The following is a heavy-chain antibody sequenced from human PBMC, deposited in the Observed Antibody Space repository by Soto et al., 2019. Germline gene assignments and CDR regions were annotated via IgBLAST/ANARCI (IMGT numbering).Heavy chain of an antibody. CDR2: ISYDGSNK. Sequence: PGGSLRLSCAASGFTFSSYAMHWVRQAPGKGLEWVAVISYDGSNKYYADSVKGRFTISRDNSKNTLYLQMNSLRAEDTAVYYCARDSLSGAFDIWGQGTMVTVSS. CDR1: GFTFSSYA. V-gene: IGHV3-30-3*01. CDR3: ARDSLSGAFDI. J-gene: IGHJ3*02.